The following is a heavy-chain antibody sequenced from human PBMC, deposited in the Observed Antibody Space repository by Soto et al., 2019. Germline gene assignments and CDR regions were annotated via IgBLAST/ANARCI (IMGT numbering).Heavy chain of an antibody. J-gene: IGHJ6*02. Sequence: ASVKVSCKASGYTFTGYYMHWVRQAPGQGLEWMGWINPNSGGTNYAQKFQGWVTMTRDTSISTAYMELSRLRSDDTAVYYCATTPNYYYYGMDVWGQGTTVTAP. V-gene: IGHV1-2*04. CDR1: GYTFTGYY. CDR2: INPNSGGT. D-gene: IGHD2-15*01. CDR3: ATTPNYYYYGMDV.